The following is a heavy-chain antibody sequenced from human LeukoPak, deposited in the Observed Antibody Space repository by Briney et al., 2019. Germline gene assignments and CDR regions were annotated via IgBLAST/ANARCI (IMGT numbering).Heavy chain of an antibody. CDR1: GFTFGEYA. CDR2: IRSKAHGGTT. V-gene: IGHV3-49*03. J-gene: IGHJ4*02. Sequence: GGSLRLSRTASGFTFGEYAMSWFRQAPGEGLEWVGFIRSKAHGGTTEYAASVKGRFTISRDDSKSIAYLQMDSLKTEDTAVYYCTRAGRYCSGGSCYSFYWGQGTLVTVSS. CDR3: TRAGRYCSGGSCYSFY. D-gene: IGHD2-15*01.